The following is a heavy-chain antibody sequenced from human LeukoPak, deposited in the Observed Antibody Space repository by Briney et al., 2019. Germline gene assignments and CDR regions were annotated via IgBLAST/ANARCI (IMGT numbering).Heavy chain of an antibody. V-gene: IGHV1-69*06. Sequence: PSASVKVSYKASGGTFSSYAISWVRQAPGQGLEWMGGIIPIFGTPNYAQNFQGRVTITADTSTNTAYMELSSLRSGDTAVYYCARGDTLYGSSAHAGYWGQGTLVTVSS. CDR1: GGTFSSYA. CDR2: IIPIFGTP. J-gene: IGHJ4*02. D-gene: IGHD6-13*01. CDR3: ARGDTLYGSSAHAGY.